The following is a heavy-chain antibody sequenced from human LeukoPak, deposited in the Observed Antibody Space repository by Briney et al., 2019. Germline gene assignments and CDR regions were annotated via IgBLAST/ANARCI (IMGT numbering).Heavy chain of an antibody. CDR1: GFTFSSYA. Sequence: GGSLRLSCAASGFTFSSYAMSWVRQAPGKGLEWVSAISGSGGSTYYAASVKGRFTSSRDNTKNSLCLQMNSLRADDTAVYYCARVRQYDFWSGHNWFDPWGQGTLVTVSS. V-gene: IGHV3-23*01. CDR3: ARVRQYDFWSGHNWFDP. J-gene: IGHJ5*02. D-gene: IGHD3-3*01. CDR2: ISGSGGST.